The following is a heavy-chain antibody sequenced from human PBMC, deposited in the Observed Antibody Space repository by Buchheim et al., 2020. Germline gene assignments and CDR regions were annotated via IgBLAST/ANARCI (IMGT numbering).Heavy chain of an antibody. CDR3: ASGDYYDSSGYYIADY. D-gene: IGHD3-22*01. Sequence: QVQLVESGGGVVQPGRSLRLSCAASGFTFSSYGMHWVRQAPGKGLEWVAVISYDGSNKYYADSVKGRFTLSRDNSKNTLYLQMNSLRAEDTAVYYCASGDYYDSSGYYIADYWGQGTL. CDR2: ISYDGSNK. CDR1: GFTFSSYG. V-gene: IGHV3-30*03. J-gene: IGHJ4*02.